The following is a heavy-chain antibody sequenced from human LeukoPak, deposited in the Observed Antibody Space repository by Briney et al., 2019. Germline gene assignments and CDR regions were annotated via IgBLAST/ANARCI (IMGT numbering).Heavy chain of an antibody. CDR1: GFTFSSYG. J-gene: IGHJ3*02. Sequence: GGSLRLSCAASGFTFSSYGMHWVRQAPGKGLEWVAVISYDGSNKYYADSVKGRFTISRDNSKNTLYLQMNSLRAEDTAVYYCAKEVDYYGSGSYYNVGAFDIWGQGTMVTVSS. D-gene: IGHD3-10*01. V-gene: IGHV3-30*18. CDR3: AKEVDYYGSGSYYNVGAFDI. CDR2: ISYDGSNK.